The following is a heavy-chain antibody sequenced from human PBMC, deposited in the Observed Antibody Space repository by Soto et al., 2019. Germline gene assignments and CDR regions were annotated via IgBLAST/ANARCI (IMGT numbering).Heavy chain of an antibody. CDR3: ARDPRPATAYYYGLDV. CDR2: INAGNGNT. V-gene: IGHV1-3*01. D-gene: IGHD6-13*01. Sequence: QVPLVQSGTEVKKPGASVKISCKASGYNFASYAMHWVRQAPGQRLEWMGWINAGNGNTEYSQEFQGRVTITRDTSARTAYMDLSSLTSEDTAVYYCARDPRPATAYYYGLDVWGQGTSVTVSS. CDR1: GYNFASYA. J-gene: IGHJ6*02.